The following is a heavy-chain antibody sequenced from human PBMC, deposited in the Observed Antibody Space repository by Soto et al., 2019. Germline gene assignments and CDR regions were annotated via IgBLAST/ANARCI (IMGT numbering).Heavy chain of an antibody. Sequence: QVQLVQSGAEVKKPGASVKVSCKASGYIFTSYEINWVRQATGQGLEWMGWMNRKSGNTGYAQKLQGRVTMTRNTSISTSFMELSIVRSEDPAVYYCASSTVPTSIFWGQGTLVTVSS. CDR2: MNRKSGNT. CDR3: ASSTVPTSIF. D-gene: IGHD4-17*01. J-gene: IGHJ4*02. V-gene: IGHV1-8*01. CDR1: GYIFTSYE.